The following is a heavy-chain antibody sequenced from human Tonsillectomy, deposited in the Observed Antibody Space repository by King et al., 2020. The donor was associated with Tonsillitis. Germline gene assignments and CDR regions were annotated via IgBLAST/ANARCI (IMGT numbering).Heavy chain of an antibody. V-gene: IGHV3-74*01. CDR3: ARETSGDYALDY. Sequence: VQLVESGGGLVQPGGSLRLSCAASGFTFSSHWMHWVRQAPGKGLVWVSRINSDGSSTCYADPVKGRLTISRDNAKNTLYLKMNSLRDEDTALYYCARETSGDYALDYWGQGTLATVSS. D-gene: IGHD4-17*01. CDR1: GFTFSSHW. CDR2: INSDGSST. J-gene: IGHJ4*02.